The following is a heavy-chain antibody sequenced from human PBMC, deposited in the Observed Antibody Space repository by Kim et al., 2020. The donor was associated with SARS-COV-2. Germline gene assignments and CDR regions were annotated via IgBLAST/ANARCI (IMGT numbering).Heavy chain of an antibody. CDR2: AFYSGGT. CDR1: GGSISSFY. CDR3: ARDWETSPHYYYGMDV. J-gene: IGHJ6*02. V-gene: IGHV4-59*01. D-gene: IGHD2-2*01. Sequence: SETLSLTCTVSGGSISSFYWSWIRQPPGKGLEWIGNAFYSGGTSYNPSLKSRVTILLDTSKNHFSLKLNSVTGADTAVYYCARDWETSPHYYYGMDVWGQGTTVTVSS.